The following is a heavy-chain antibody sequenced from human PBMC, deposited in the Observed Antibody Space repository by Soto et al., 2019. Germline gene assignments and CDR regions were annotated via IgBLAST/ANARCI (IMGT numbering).Heavy chain of an antibody. J-gene: IGHJ5*02. CDR1: GFTFSTYT. V-gene: IGHV3-21*01. D-gene: IGHD6-19*01. CDR3: ARAEYISGLNWFDP. CDR2: ISSRGTHT. Sequence: EVQLVESGGGLVKPGGSLRLSCAAYGFTFSTYTMNWVRQAPWKGLEWVSSISSRGTHTYYADSVKGRFTISRDNSKNSVDLQMNCLRAEDMAVYYCARAEYISGLNWFDPWGQGNMVTVSA.